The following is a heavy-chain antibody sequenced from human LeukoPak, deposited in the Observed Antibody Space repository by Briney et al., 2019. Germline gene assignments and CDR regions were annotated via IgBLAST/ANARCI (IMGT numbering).Heavy chain of an antibody. CDR3: ARAPYYYDSSAGGNAFDI. V-gene: IGHV4-4*07. CDR1: GGSISSYY. Sequence: PSETLSLTCTVSGGSISSYYWSWIRQPAGKGLEWIGRIYTSGSTNYNPSLKSRVTMSVDTSKNQFSLKLSSVTAADTAVYYCARAPYYYDSSAGGNAFDIWGQGTMVTVSS. J-gene: IGHJ3*02. CDR2: IYTSGST. D-gene: IGHD3-22*01.